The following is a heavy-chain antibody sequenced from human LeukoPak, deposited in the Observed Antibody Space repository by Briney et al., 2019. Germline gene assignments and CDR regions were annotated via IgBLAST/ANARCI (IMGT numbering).Heavy chain of an antibody. CDR3: ATSGTYCSGGSCYYTYWYFDL. CDR2: IYDSGST. J-gene: IGHJ2*01. CDR1: GGSISSYY. D-gene: IGHD2-15*01. Sequence: SETLSLTCTVSGGSISSYYWSWIRQPPGKGLKWIGYIYDSGSTNYNPSLKSRVTISVDTSKNQFSLKLSSVTAADTAVYYCATSGTYCSGGSCYYTYWYFDLWGRGTLVTVSS. V-gene: IGHV4-59*01.